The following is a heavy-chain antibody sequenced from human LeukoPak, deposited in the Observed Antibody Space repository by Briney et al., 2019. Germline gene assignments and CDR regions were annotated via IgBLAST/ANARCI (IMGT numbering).Heavy chain of an antibody. V-gene: IGHV4-4*07. J-gene: IGHJ3*02. Sequence: SETLSLTCTVSGGSINNYYWSWIRQPAGKGLEWLGRIYTRGSTNYNPSLKSRVTMSVDTSKNQFSLKLSSVTAADTAVYYCARGRYCSADICSGGDAFDIWGQGTMVSVSS. D-gene: IGHD2-15*01. CDR3: ARGRYCSADICSGGDAFDI. CDR2: IYTRGST. CDR1: GGSINNYY.